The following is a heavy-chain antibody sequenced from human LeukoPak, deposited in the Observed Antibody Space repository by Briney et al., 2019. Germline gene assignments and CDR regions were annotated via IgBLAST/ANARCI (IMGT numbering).Heavy chain of an antibody. J-gene: IGHJ5*02. Sequence: GGSLRLSCAASGFTFSNAWMSWVRQAPGKGLEWVSSISSSSSYIYYADSVKGRFTISRDNAKNSLYLQMNSLRAEDTAVYYCARQAWTLNWFDPWGQGTLVTVSS. D-gene: IGHD3/OR15-3a*01. CDR3: ARQAWTLNWFDP. V-gene: IGHV3-21*01. CDR2: ISSSSSYI. CDR1: GFTFSNAW.